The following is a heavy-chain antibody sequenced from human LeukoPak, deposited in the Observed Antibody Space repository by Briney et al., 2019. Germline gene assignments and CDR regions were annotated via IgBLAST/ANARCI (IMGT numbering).Heavy chain of an antibody. CDR3: ARGGGSYRNDAFDI. CDR1: GFTFSSYA. J-gene: IGHJ3*02. D-gene: IGHD1-26*01. Sequence: GGSLRLSCAASGFTFSSYAMSWVRQAPGKGLVWVSRINSDGSSTSYADSVKGRFTISRDNAKNTLYLQMNSLRAEDTAVYYCARGGGSYRNDAFDIWGQGTMVTVSS. V-gene: IGHV3-74*01. CDR2: INSDGSST.